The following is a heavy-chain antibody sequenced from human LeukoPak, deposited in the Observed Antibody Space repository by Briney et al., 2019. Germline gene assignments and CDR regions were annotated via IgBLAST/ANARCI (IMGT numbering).Heavy chain of an antibody. Sequence: GGSLRLSCAASGFTFSNYALSWVRQAPGKGLEWVSAIRRTGVDRYYADSVKGRFTISRDNSKNTLFLQMNSLRGEDTAIYYCAKGPAGYSYGYSYFDYWGQGTLVTVSS. V-gene: IGHV3-23*01. CDR1: GFTFSNYA. J-gene: IGHJ4*02. CDR3: AKGPAGYSYGYSYFDY. CDR2: IRRTGVDR. D-gene: IGHD5-18*01.